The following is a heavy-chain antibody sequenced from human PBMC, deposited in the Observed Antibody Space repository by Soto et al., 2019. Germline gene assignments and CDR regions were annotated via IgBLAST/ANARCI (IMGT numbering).Heavy chain of an antibody. D-gene: IGHD2-21*01. CDR2: IYYSGTT. J-gene: IGHJ6*02. CDR1: GDSISNSRFY. Sequence: SETLSLTCSVSGDSISNSRFYWAWIRQHPGKGLEWIGYIYYSGTTYYNPSLKSRVTISVDTSKNQFSLKLSSVTAADTAVYYCAASCVGCGGFNYYGMDVWGQGTTVTVSS. CDR3: AASCVGCGGFNYYGMDV. V-gene: IGHV4-31*03.